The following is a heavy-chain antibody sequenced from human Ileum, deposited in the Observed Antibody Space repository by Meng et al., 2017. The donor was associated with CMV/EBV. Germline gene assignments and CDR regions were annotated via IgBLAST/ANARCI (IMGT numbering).Heavy chain of an antibody. D-gene: IGHD2-2*01. V-gene: IGHV3-23*01. CDR3: AKDLPCSTTCYMFDS. CDR1: GFTFTNYA. J-gene: IGHJ5*01. CDR2: ISGSGDTT. Sequence: GGSLRLSCAASGFTFTNYAMSWVRQAPGKGLEWVSIISGSGDTTYYADSVKGRFTISRDYSNNTLYLQMNSLRAEDSAVYYCAKDLPCSTTCYMFDSWGQGTLVTVSS.